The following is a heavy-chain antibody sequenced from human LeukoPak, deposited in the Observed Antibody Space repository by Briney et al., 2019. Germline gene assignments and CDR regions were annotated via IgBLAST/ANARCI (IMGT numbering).Heavy chain of an antibody. CDR3: ARYLAAPYDAFDI. D-gene: IGHD2-15*01. CDR2: INPRTGET. CDR1: GYTFTGYH. V-gene: IGHV1-2*02. J-gene: IGHJ3*02. Sequence: GASVKVSCKASGYTFTGYHMHWVRQAPGQGLEWVGWINPRTGETNYAQKFQGRVTMTRDTSISAAYMDLTRLRYDDTAVYFCARYLAAPYDAFDIWGQGTMVTVSS.